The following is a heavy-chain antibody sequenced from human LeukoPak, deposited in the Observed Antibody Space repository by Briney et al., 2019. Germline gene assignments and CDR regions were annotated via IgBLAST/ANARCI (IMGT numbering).Heavy chain of an antibody. Sequence: GGSLRLSCAASGFTFSSHSMNWVRQAPGKGLEWVSVITSSSDYIYYADSLKGRFTVSRDNAKNSLYLQVNSLRAEDTAVYYCVRESVYYDSSGYYNVLDYWGQGTLVTVSS. CDR2: ITSSSDYI. CDR3: VRESVYYDSSGYYNVLDY. CDR1: GFTFSSHS. V-gene: IGHV3-21*01. J-gene: IGHJ4*02. D-gene: IGHD3-22*01.